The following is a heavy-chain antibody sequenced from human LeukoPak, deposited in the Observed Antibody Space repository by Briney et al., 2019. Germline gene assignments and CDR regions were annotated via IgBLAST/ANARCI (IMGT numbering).Heavy chain of an antibody. CDR1: GCTFSSYA. D-gene: IGHD3-9*01. J-gene: IGHJ2*01. V-gene: IGHV3-23*01. CDR2: IGGSGGST. CDR3: AKVDSFCYFDL. Sequence: PGGSLRLSCAASGCTFSSYAMTWVRQAPGKGLEWVSAIGGSGGSTYYADSVKGRFTVSRDNSKNTFFVQMNSLRADDTAVYYCAKVDSFCYFDLWGRGTLVTVSS.